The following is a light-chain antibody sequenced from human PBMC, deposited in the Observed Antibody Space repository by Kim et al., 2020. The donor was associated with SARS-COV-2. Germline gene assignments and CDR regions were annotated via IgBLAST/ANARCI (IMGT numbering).Light chain of an antibody. V-gene: IGKV1-5*01. Sequence: DIQMTQSPSTLSASVGDRVTITCRASQSISNWLAWYQQKPGKAPKPLIYDASSLQSGVPSRFSGSGSGTEFTLTISSLRPDDSATYYCQRYNGYFGQGTKLEI. J-gene: IGKJ2*01. CDR2: DAS. CDR1: QSISNW. CDR3: QRYNGY.